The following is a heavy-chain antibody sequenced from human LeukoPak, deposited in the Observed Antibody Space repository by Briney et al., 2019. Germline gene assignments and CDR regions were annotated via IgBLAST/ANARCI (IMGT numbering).Heavy chain of an antibody. CDR3: ARGLYGDPLRY. V-gene: IGHV4-34*01. CDR1: GGSLKNFY. J-gene: IGHJ4*02. D-gene: IGHD4-17*01. CDR2: IDHTGNI. Sequence: PSETLSLTCTVLGGSLKNFYCSWIRQSPGKGLEWIGEIDHTGNINYNPSLESRVIISPDMSTSQFSLRLRSVTAADTGVYYCARGLYGDPLRYWGPGTLVTVSS.